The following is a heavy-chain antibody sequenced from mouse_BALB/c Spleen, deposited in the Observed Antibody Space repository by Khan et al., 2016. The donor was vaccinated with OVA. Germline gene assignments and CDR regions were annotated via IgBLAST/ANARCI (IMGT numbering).Heavy chain of an antibody. CDR2: ISYSGST. D-gene: IGHD1-1*02. Sequence: VQLKQSGPGLVKPSQSLSLTCTVTGYSITSDYAWNWIRQSPGNKLEWMGFISYSGSTNYNPSFKSRISITPDTSNNPSFLQLNSVTTEDTATYYGERDGSWYNCAMDYGGQGTSVTVSS. V-gene: IGHV3-2*02. CDR1: GYSITSDYA. J-gene: IGHJ4*01. CDR3: ERDGSWYNCAMDY.